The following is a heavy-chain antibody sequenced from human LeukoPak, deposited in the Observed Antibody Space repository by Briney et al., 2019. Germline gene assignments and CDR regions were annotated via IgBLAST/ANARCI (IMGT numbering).Heavy chain of an antibody. J-gene: IGHJ4*02. V-gene: IGHV3-48*04. Sequence: PGGSLRLSCAASGFTFSSYSMNWVRQAPGKGLEWVSYISSSSSTIYYADSVKGRFTISRDNAKNSLYLQMNSLRAEDTAVFYCARDPGYSAFDLWGQGSLVTVSS. CDR1: GFTFSSYS. CDR2: ISSSSSTI. CDR3: ARDPGYSAFDL. D-gene: IGHD5-12*01.